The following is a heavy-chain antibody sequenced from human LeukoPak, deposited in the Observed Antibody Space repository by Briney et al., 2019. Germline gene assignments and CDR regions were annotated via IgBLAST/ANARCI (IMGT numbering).Heavy chain of an antibody. CDR1: GGTFSSYA. J-gene: IGHJ5*02. D-gene: IGHD3-22*01. CDR3: ARSPDYDSSGDVWFDP. CDR2: IIPIFGIA. V-gene: IGHV1-69*04. Sequence: SVKVSCKASGGTFSSYAISWVRQAPGQGVEWMGRIIPIFGIANYAQKFQGRVTITADKSTSTAYMELSSLRSEGTAVYYCARSPDYDSSGDVWFDPWGQGTLVTVSS.